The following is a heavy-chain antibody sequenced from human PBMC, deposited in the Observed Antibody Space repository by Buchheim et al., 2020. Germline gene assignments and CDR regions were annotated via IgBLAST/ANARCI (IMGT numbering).Heavy chain of an antibody. CDR1: GFTFSSYW. CDR2: IKQDGSEK. CDR3: ARDRMGYCTNGVCYDLDLEYYYGMDV. Sequence: EVLLVESGGGLVQPGGSLRLSCAASGFTFSSYWMSWVRQAPGKGLEWVANIKQDGSEKYYVDSVKGRFTISRDNAKNSLYLRMNSLRAEDTAVYYCARDRMGYCTNGVCYDLDLEYYYGMDVWGQGTT. D-gene: IGHD2-8*01. J-gene: IGHJ6*02. V-gene: IGHV3-7*04.